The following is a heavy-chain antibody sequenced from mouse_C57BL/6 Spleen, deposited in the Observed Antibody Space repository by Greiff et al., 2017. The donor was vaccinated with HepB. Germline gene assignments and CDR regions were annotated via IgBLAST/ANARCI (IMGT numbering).Heavy chain of an antibody. CDR2: INPSNGGT. V-gene: IGHV1-53*01. J-gene: IGHJ1*03. Sequence: QVQLQQSGTELVKPGASVKLSCKASGYTFTSYWMHWVKQRPGQGLEWIGNINPSNGGTNYNDKFKSKATLTVDKSSSTAYMQLSSLTSEDSAVYYCARSPPYYYGSSYWYFDVWGTGTTVTVSS. CDR3: ARSPPYYYGSSYWYFDV. D-gene: IGHD1-1*01. CDR1: GYTFTSYW.